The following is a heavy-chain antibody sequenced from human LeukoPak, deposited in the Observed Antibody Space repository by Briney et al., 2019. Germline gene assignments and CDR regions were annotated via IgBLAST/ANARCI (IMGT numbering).Heavy chain of an antibody. CDR1: GGTFTNYA. J-gene: IGHJ4*02. Sequence: GASVTVSCKASGGTFTNYAFNWVRQAPGQGLEWMGRIIPIFDSAHYAQRFQGRITITTDKSSTTAYMTLSSLTSDDTAAYYCASQDASIYSESSTSPTYSDWGQGTLVTVSS. D-gene: IGHD3-22*01. V-gene: IGHV1-69*05. CDR2: IIPIFDSA. CDR3: ASQDASIYSESSTSPTYSD.